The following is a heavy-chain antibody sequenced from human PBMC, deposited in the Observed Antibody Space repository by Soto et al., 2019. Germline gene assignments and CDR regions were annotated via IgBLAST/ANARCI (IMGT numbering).Heavy chain of an antibody. CDR1: GFTFSDHY. Sequence: QVPLVESGGGLAKPGGSLRLSCAASGFTFSDHYMSWIRQAPGKGLEWISYINPTGSYTHHADSVKGRFTISRDNAENSLYLQMNSLRAEDTALYYCARGHHSMDVWGQGATVTVSS. V-gene: IGHV3-11*06. J-gene: IGHJ6*02. CDR2: INPTGSYT. CDR3: ARGHHSMDV.